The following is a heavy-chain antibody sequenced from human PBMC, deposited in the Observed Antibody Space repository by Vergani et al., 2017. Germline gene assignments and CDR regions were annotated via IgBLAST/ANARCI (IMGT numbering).Heavy chain of an antibody. J-gene: IGHJ6*02. CDR1: GFTFSSYG. CDR2: IWYDGSNQ. Sequence: QVQLVESGGGVVQPGRSLRLSCAASGFTFSSYGMHWVRQAPGKGLEWVAVIWYDGSNQYYADSVKGRFTISRDNSKNTLYLQMNSLRAEDTAVYYCARECSPYLGMDVWGQGTTVTVSS. CDR3: ARECSPYLGMDV. V-gene: IGHV3-33*01. D-gene: IGHD6-13*01.